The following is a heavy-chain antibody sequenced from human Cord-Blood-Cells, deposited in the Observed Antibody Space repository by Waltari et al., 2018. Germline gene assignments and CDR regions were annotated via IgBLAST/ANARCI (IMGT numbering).Heavy chain of an antibody. CDR2: FDPEDGET. Sequence: QVQLVQSGAEVKKPGASVKVSCKVSGYTLTELSMHWVRQAPGKGLEWMGGFDPEDGETIYAQKFQGRVTMTEDTATDTAYMELSSLRSEDTAVYYCATVYYYGSGSLNWFDPWGQGTLVTVSS. D-gene: IGHD3-10*01. CDR3: ATVYYYGSGSLNWFDP. V-gene: IGHV1-24*01. J-gene: IGHJ5*02. CDR1: GYTLTELS.